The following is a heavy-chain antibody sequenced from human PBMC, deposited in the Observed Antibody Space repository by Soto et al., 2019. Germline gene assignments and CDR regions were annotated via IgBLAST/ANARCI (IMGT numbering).Heavy chain of an antibody. J-gene: IGHJ4*02. V-gene: IGHV4-39*01. Sequence: SETLSLTCTVSGDSISSSSYYWGWIRQPPGKGLEWIGSIYYSGSTYYNPSLKSRVTISVNTSKNQFSLKLSSVTAADTAVYYCARRFSPRGYDPDFDYWGQGTLVTVSS. CDR2: IYYSGST. CDR3: ARRFSPRGYDPDFDY. CDR1: GDSISSSSYY. D-gene: IGHD3-22*01.